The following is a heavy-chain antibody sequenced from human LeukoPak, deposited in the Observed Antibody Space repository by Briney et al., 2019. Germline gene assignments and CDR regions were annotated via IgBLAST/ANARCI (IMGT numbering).Heavy chain of an antibody. Sequence: PGGSLRLSCAASGFTFSDYYMSWIRHSPGKGLEWVSYISSSSSYTNYAHSVKGRFTISRDNAKNTLYPQMNSLRDEDTAVYYCARTYYYDSSGYYPYYFDYWGQGTLVTVSS. CDR1: GFTFSDYY. J-gene: IGHJ4*02. CDR3: ARTYYYDSSGYYPYYFDY. CDR2: ISSSSSYT. V-gene: IGHV3-11*03. D-gene: IGHD3-22*01.